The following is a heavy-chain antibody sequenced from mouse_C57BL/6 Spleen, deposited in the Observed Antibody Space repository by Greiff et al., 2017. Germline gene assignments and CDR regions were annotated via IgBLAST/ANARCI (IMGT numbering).Heavy chain of an antibody. CDR2: IRSKSNNYAT. J-gene: IGHJ4*01. D-gene: IGHD1-1*02. Sequence: EVQRVESGGGLVQPKGSLKLSCAASGFSFNTYAMNWVRQAPGKGLEWVARIRSKSNNYATYYADSVKDRFTISRDDSESMLYLQMNNLKTEDTAMYYCVRGGSPYAMDYWGQGTSVTVSS. V-gene: IGHV10-1*01. CDR1: GFSFNTYA. CDR3: VRGGSPYAMDY.